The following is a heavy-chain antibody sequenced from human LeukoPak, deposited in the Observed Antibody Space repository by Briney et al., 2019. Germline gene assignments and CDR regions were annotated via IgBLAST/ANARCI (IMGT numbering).Heavy chain of an antibody. J-gene: IGHJ3*01. CDR3: ARETALGYCSSTSCPGV. CDR1: GFTFSSYS. CDR2: ISSSSSYI. D-gene: IGHD2-2*01. V-gene: IGHV3-21*01. Sequence: GSLRLSCAASGFTFSSYSMNWVRQAPGKGLEWVSSISSSSSYIYYADSVKGRFTISRDNAKNSLYLQMNSLRAEDTAVYYCARETALGYCSSTSCPGVWGQGAMVTVSS.